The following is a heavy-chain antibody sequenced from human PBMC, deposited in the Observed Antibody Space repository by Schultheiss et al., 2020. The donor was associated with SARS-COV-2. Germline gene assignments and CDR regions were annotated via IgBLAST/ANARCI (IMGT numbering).Heavy chain of an antibody. CDR3: AKDVAAVFWSGYSSYFDY. CDR1: GFTFSDYY. CDR2: ISSSSSYT. Sequence: GGSLRLSCAASGFTFSDYYMSWIRQAPGKGLEWVSYISSSSSYTNYADSVKGRFTISRDKSKNTLYLQMNSLRAEDTAVYYCAKDVAAVFWSGYSSYFDYWGQGTLVTVSS. J-gene: IGHJ4*02. D-gene: IGHD3-3*01. V-gene: IGHV3-11*05.